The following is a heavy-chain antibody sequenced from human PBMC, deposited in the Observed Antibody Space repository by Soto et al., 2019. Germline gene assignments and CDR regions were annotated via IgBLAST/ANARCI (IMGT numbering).Heavy chain of an antibody. J-gene: IGHJ6*03. V-gene: IGHV4-59*01. CDR1: GGSISSYY. Sequence: SETLSLTCTVSGGSISSYYWSWIRQPTGKGLEWIGYIYYSGSTNYNPSLKSRVTISVDTSKNQFSLKLSSVTAADTAVYYCARDLKLMVYDEDYYYYYYMDVWGKGTTVTVSS. CDR3: ARDLKLMVYDEDYYYYYYMDV. CDR2: IYYSGST. D-gene: IGHD2-8*01.